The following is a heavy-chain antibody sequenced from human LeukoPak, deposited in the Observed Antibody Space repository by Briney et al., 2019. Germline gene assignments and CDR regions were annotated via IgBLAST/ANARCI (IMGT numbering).Heavy chain of an antibody. Sequence: GGSLRLSCAASGLTFGTNYMSWIRKAPGKGLEGFSYISSSGSTIYYADSVKGRFTISRDNAKNSLYLQMNSLRAEDTAVYYCARDRYYGSGNWFDPWGQGTLVTVSS. J-gene: IGHJ5*02. CDR3: ARDRYYGSGNWFDP. CDR2: ISSSGSTI. D-gene: IGHD3-10*01. V-gene: IGHV3-11*01. CDR1: GLTFGTNY.